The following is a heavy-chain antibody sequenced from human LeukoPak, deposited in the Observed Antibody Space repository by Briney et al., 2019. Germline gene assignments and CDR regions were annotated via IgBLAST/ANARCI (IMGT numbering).Heavy chain of an antibody. V-gene: IGHV3-11*04. Sequence: GGSLRLSCAASGFTFSDYYMSWIRQAPGKGLEWISYISSTGTTIYYADSVKGRFTISRDNAKNSLYLQMNSLRAEDTAVYYCARVYSYDSPMGYMDVWGKGTTVTVSS. J-gene: IGHJ6*03. CDR3: ARVYSYDSPMGYMDV. CDR2: ISSTGTTI. CDR1: GFTFSDYY. D-gene: IGHD5-18*01.